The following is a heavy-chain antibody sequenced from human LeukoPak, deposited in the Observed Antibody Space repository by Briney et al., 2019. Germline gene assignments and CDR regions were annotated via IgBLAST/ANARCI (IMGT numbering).Heavy chain of an antibody. CDR2: IKSKTDGGTT. CDR1: GFTFSNAW. CDR3: TTTLRYCSGGSCPGNWFDP. D-gene: IGHD2-15*01. J-gene: IGHJ5*02. Sequence: GGSLRLSCAASGFTFSNAWMSRVRQAPGKGLEWVGRIKSKTDGGTTDYAAPVKGRFTISRDDLKNTLYLQMNSLKTEDTAVYYCTTTLRYCSGGSCPGNWFDPWGQGTLVTVSS. V-gene: IGHV3-15*01.